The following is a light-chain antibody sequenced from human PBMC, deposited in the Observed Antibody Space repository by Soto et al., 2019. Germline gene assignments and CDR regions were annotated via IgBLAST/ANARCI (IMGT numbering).Light chain of an antibody. CDR2: AAS. Sequence: DIQMTQSPSSLSASVGDRVTITCRASQDLTPHLAWYQQRPGKVPKLLIYAASTLQSGVPSRFSGSGSGTDFTLTITSLQPEDVATYYCQKYNSVPQTFGQGTKVEIK. CDR3: QKYNSVPQT. CDR1: QDLTPH. V-gene: IGKV1-27*01. J-gene: IGKJ1*01.